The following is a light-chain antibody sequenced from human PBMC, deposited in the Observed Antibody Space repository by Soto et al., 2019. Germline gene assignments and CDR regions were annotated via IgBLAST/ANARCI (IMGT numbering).Light chain of an antibody. V-gene: IGKV3-20*01. Sequence: EIVLTQSPGTLSLSPGERATLSCRASQSVSSSYLVWYQQKPGQAPRLLIYGTSSRATGIPDRFSGSGSGTDFTLTIRRLEREDFAVYYCQQYGNSPYTFGQGTKLEIK. J-gene: IGKJ2*01. CDR1: QSVSSSY. CDR2: GTS. CDR3: QQYGNSPYT.